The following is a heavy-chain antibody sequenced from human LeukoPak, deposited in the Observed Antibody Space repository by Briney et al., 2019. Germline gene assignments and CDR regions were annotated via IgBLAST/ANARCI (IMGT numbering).Heavy chain of an antibody. V-gene: IGHV4-59*01. Sequence: SETLSLTCTVSGGSISSYYWSWIRQPPGKGLEWIGYIYYSGSTNYNPSLKSRVTISVDTSKNQFSLKLSSVTAADTAVYYCATTEANDAFDIWGQGTMVTVSS. J-gene: IGHJ3*02. CDR2: IYYSGST. D-gene: IGHD1-14*01. CDR1: GGSISSYY. CDR3: ATTEANDAFDI.